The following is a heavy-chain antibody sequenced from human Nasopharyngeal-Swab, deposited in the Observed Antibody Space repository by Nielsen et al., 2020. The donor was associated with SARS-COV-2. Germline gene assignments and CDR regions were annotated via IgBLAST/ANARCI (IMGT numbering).Heavy chain of an antibody. Sequence: GESLKISCAASGFTFSSYWMNWVRQAPGKGLEWVANIKQDGSEKPYVDSVRGRFTISRDNAKNLVYLQMNSLRAEDTAVYYCARGHNWSFDYWGQGTLVTVSA. D-gene: IGHD1-1*01. CDR3: ARGHNWSFDY. J-gene: IGHJ4*02. CDR1: GFTFSSYW. CDR2: IKQDGSEK. V-gene: IGHV3-7*04.